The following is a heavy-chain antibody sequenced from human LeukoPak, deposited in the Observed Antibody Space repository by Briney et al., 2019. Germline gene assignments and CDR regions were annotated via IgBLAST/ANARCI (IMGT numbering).Heavy chain of an antibody. D-gene: IGHD6-6*01. CDR3: ARDALGDEYTRFDY. CDR1: GFTFSSYG. CDR2: IRYDGSNK. J-gene: IGHJ4*02. V-gene: IGHV3-30*02. Sequence: PGGSLRLSCAASGFTFSSYGMHWVRQAPGKGLEWVAFIRYDGSNKYYADSVKGRFTISRDNSKNTLYLQMNSLRAEDTAVYYCARDALGDEYTRFDYWGQGTLVTVSS.